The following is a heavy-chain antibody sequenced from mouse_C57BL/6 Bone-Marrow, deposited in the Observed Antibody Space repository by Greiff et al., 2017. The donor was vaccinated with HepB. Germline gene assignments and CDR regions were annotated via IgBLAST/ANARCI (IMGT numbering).Heavy chain of an antibody. D-gene: IGHD2-3*01. CDR3: AREEDDGYSAWFAY. J-gene: IGHJ3*01. V-gene: IGHV1-55*01. Sequence: QVQLQQSGAELVKPGASVKMSCKASGYTFTSYWITWVKQRPGQGLEWIGDIYPGSGSTNYNEKFKSKATLTVDTSSSTAYMQLSSLTSEDSAVYYCAREEDDGYSAWFAYWGQGTLVTVSA. CDR1: GYTFTSYW. CDR2: IYPGSGST.